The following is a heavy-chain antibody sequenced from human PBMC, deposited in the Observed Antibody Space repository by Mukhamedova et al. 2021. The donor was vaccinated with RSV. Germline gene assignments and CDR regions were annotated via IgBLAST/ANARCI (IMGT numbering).Heavy chain of an antibody. CDR3: ARDAIWGRDGKSGIYGTQILDY. CDR2: ISGDNDKT. J-gene: IGHJ4*02. Sequence: EYMGWISGDNDKTNYPQNFQGRVAMTVDTFASTAYMFLTTLTSDDTAIYYCARDAIWGRDGKSGIYGTQILDYWGQGTLVTVSS. V-gene: IGHV1-18*01. D-gene: IGHD3-16*01.